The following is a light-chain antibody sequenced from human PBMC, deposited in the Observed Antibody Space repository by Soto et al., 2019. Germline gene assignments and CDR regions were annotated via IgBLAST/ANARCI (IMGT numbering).Light chain of an antibody. J-gene: IGKJ4*01. CDR1: QSVSSH. CDR2: DAS. CDR3: QQRTNWRLT. V-gene: IGKV3-11*01. Sequence: EIVLTQSPATLSLSPGERATLSCRASQSVSSHLTWYPQKPGQAPRLLIYDASNRATGIPARFSGSGSGTDFTLTISSLEPEDFAVYYCQQRTNWRLTFGGGTKVEIK.